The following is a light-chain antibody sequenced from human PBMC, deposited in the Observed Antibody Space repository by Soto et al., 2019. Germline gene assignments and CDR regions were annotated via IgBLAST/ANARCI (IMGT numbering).Light chain of an antibody. Sequence: QSVLTQPPSVSAAPGQKVTISCSGSSSNIGNNYVSWYQQLPGTAPKLLIYDNNKRPSGIPDRFSCSKSGTSATLGITGLQTGDEADYYCGTWDSSLSAVVFGGGTKL. CDR2: DNN. V-gene: IGLV1-51*01. CDR3: GTWDSSLSAVV. CDR1: SSNIGNNY. J-gene: IGLJ2*01.